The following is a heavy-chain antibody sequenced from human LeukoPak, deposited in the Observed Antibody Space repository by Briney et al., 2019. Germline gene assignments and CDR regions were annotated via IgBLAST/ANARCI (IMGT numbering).Heavy chain of an antibody. CDR3: ARGRVVTRHCSGGSCYRSRPPRFDY. V-gene: IGHV4-34*01. CDR2: INHSGST. D-gene: IGHD2-15*01. Sequence: SETLSLTCAVYGGSVSGYYWSWIRQPPGKGLEWIGEINHSGSTNYNPSLKSRVTISVDTSKNQFSLKLRSMTAADTAVYYCARGRVVTRHCSGGSCYRSRPPRFDYWGQGSMVTVSS. CDR1: GGSVSGYY. J-gene: IGHJ4*02.